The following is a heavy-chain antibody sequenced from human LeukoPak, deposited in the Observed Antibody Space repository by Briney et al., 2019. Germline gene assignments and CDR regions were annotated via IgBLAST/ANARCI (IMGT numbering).Heavy chain of an antibody. CDR1: GFTFSSYA. Sequence: PGGSLRLSCAASGFTFSSYAMTWVRQAPGKGLEWVSTIRTTDTYYAESVKGRFTISRDNSKNTLYLQLNSLRAEDTAVYFCARYCSGGCYSGVDFWGQGTLVTVSS. CDR2: IRTTDT. J-gene: IGHJ4*02. CDR3: ARYCSGGCYSGVDF. D-gene: IGHD2-21*02. V-gene: IGHV3-23*01.